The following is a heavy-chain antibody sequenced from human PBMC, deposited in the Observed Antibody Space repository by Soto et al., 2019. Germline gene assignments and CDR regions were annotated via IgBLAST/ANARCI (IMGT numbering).Heavy chain of an antibody. CDR2: IQQDGSEK. J-gene: IGHJ4*02. V-gene: IGHV3-7*03. Sequence: PGGSLRLSCAVSGFTFSRFWMGWVRQALGRGLEWVANIQQDGSEKYYVDSVKGRFTMSKDNVKNSLYLQMNSLGAEDTAVYYCARVRYGGYSYYFDYWGQGALVTVSS. CDR1: GFTFSRFW. D-gene: IGHD4-17*01. CDR3: ARVRYGGYSYYFDY.